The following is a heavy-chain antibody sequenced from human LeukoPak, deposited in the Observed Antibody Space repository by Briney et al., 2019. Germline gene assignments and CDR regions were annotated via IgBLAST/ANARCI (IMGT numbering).Heavy chain of an antibody. V-gene: IGHV4-34*01. J-gene: IGHJ6*03. D-gene: IGHD3-3*01. CDR2: INHSGST. Sequence: SETLSLTCAVYGGSFSGYYWSWIRQPPGKGLEWIGEINHSGSTNYNPSLKSRVTISVDTSKNQFSLKLSSVTAADTAVYYCARRGRDFWSGYSHYYYYYYMDVWGKGTTVTVSS. CDR3: ARRGRDFWSGYSHYYYYYYMDV. CDR1: GGSFSGYY.